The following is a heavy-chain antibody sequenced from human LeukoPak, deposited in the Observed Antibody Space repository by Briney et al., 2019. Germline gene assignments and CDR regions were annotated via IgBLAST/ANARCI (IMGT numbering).Heavy chain of an antibody. CDR3: ARRSGYGGSGYYFDF. V-gene: IGHV5-51*01. CDR1: GYSFTNYW. D-gene: IGHD3-22*01. Sequence: GESLKISCKGSGYSFTNYWIGWVRQMPGKGPELMGIIYPGDSDARYRPSFQAQVTISADKSITTAYLQWSSLQAPDTAMYYCARRSGYGGSGYYFDFWGQGTLVTVSS. CDR2: IYPGDSDA. J-gene: IGHJ4*02.